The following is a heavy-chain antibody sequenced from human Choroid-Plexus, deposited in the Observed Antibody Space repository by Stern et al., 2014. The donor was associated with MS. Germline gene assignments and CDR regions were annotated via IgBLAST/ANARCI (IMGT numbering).Heavy chain of an antibody. V-gene: IGHV3-30*18. J-gene: IGHJ5*02. CDR3: AKDRQYLTYFFDH. Sequence: VQLVESGGGVFQPGRPLRLSCVASGFTLGSCAMHWVRQAPGKWLEWVAGVSYDGSNKYYADSVKGRFTISRDNSQNTLYMQMSSLRPEDTAVYYCAKDRQYLTYFFDHWGQGSLVTVSS. D-gene: IGHD2/OR15-2a*01. CDR1: GFTLGSCA. CDR2: VSYDGSNK.